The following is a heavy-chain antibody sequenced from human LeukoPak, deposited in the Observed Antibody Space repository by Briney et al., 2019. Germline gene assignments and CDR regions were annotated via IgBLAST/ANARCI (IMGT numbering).Heavy chain of an antibody. V-gene: IGHV3-9*01. CDR2: ISWNSGSI. CDR1: GFTFDDYA. J-gene: IGHJ5*02. Sequence: GRSLRLSCAASGFTFDDYAMHWVRQAPGKGLGWVSGISWNSGSIGCADSVKGRFTISRDNAKNSLYLQMNSLRAEDTALYYCAKDIHFDYYDSSGYPNWFDPWGQGTLVTVSS. D-gene: IGHD3-22*01. CDR3: AKDIHFDYYDSSGYPNWFDP.